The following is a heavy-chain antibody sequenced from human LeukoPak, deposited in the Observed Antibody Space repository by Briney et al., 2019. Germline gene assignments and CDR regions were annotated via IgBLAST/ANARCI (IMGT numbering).Heavy chain of an antibody. V-gene: IGHV3-30*02. Sequence: PGRSLRLSCAASGFTFSSYAMHWVRQAPGKGLEWVAFIRYDGSNKYYADSVKGRFTISRDNSKNTLYLQMNSLRAEDTAVYYCAKGRFGYLIRFLEWLDAFDIWGQGTMVTVSS. D-gene: IGHD3-3*01. CDR1: GFTFSSYA. CDR2: IRYDGSNK. CDR3: AKGRFGYLIRFLEWLDAFDI. J-gene: IGHJ3*02.